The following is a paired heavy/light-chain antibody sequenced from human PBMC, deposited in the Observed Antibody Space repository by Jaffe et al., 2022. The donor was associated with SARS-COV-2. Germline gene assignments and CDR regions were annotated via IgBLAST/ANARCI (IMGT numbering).Heavy chain of an antibody. Sequence: QVQLQESGPGLVKSSETLSLTCSVSGGSISVFHWSWIRQPPGKGLEWLGYMYYSGSTKYNPSLNSRVTISVDTSKNQFSLRLTSVTAADTAVYYCALYYYETSASPFDHWGQGTLVTVSS. CDR2: MYYSGST. D-gene: IGHD3-22*01. CDR3: ALYYYETSASPFDH. CDR1: GGSISVFH. J-gene: IGHJ4*02. V-gene: IGHV4-59*01.
Light chain of an antibody. CDR3: ATWDDSLNGHWV. CDR1: SSNIGSNT. Sequence: QSVLTQPPSASGTPGQRVSISCSGSSSNIGSNTVNWYQQLPGTAPKLLVYSNNQRPSGVPDRFSGSKSGTSASLAISGLQSEDEADYYCATWDDSLNGHWVFGGGTKLTVL. CDR2: SNN. V-gene: IGLV1-44*01. J-gene: IGLJ3*02.